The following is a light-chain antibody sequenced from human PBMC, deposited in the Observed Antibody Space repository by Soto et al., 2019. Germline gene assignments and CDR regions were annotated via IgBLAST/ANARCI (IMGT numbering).Light chain of an antibody. CDR3: QSYDSSLSGGV. J-gene: IGLJ2*01. CDR1: SSNIGAGYD. CDR2: GNS. Sequence: QSVLTQPPSVSGAPGQSVTISCTGSSSNIGAGYDVHWYQQLPGTAPKLLIYGNSNRPSGVPDRFSGSKSGTSASLAITGLQAEDEADYYCQSYDSSLSGGVFGGGTKLTVL. V-gene: IGLV1-40*01.